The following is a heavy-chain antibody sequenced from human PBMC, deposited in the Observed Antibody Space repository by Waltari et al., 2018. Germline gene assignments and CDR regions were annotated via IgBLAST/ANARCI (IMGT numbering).Heavy chain of an antibody. D-gene: IGHD3-3*01. Sequence: QVQLVESGGGLVKPGGSLRLSCAASGFTFSDHYMTWIRQAPGKGLAWVSTTSGSGTTIYYADSVKGRFTVSRDNSKNSLFLLMNSLRADDTALYYCARVFSIFGVISGEDVWGQGTTVTVSS. CDR3: ARVFSIFGVISGEDV. CDR1: GFTFSDHY. CDR2: TSGSGTTI. J-gene: IGHJ6*02. V-gene: IGHV3-11*04.